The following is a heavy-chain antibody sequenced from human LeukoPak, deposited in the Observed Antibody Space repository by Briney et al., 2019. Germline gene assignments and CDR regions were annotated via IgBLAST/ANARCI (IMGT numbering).Heavy chain of an antibody. CDR1: GFTVSSNY. CDR2: IYSGGST. D-gene: IGHD6-19*01. V-gene: IGHV3-53*01. CDR3: ARNGRDQWLASDY. Sequence: GSLRLSCAASGFTVSSNYMSWVRQAPGKGLEWVSVIYSGGSTYYADSVKGRFTISRDNSKSTLYLQMNSLRAEDTAVYYCARNGRDQWLASDYWGQGTLVTVSS. J-gene: IGHJ4*02.